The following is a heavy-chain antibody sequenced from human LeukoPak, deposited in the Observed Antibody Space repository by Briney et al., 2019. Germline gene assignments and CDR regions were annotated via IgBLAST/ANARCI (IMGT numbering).Heavy chain of an antibody. CDR3: ARDRDGYDYRGYFDY. J-gene: IGHJ4*02. V-gene: IGHV3-30-3*01. CDR1: GFTFSSYA. Sequence: GGSLRLSCAASGFTFSSYAMHWVRQAPGKGLEWVAVISYDGSNKYYADSVKGRFTISRDNSKNTLYLQMNGLRAEDTAVYYCARDRDGYDYRGYFDYWGQGTLVTVSS. D-gene: IGHD5-12*01. CDR2: ISYDGSNK.